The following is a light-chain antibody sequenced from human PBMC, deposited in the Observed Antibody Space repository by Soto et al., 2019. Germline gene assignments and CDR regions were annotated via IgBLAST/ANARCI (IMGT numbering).Light chain of an antibody. CDR2: GAS. CDR1: QSVSSSY. V-gene: IGKV3-20*01. CDR3: QQYGSSPWT. J-gene: IGKJ1*01. Sequence: EIVLTQSPGTLSLSPGERATLSCRASQSVSSSYLAWYQQKPGQAPRLLIYGASSRATSIPDRFSGSGSGTDFELTISRREPEDFAVYYCQQYGSSPWTFGQGTKVEIK.